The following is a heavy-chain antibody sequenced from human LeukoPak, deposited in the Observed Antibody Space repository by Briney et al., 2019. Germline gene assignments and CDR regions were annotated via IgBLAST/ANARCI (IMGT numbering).Heavy chain of an antibody. J-gene: IGHJ3*02. V-gene: IGHV4-39*01. CDR3: ARFNTIFGVAVDAFDI. D-gene: IGHD3-3*01. CDR1: GFTFSSYA. Sequence: GSLRLSCAASGFTFSSYAMTWVRQPPGKGLEWIGSIYYSGSTYYNPSLKSRVTISVDTSKNQFSLKLSSVTAADTAVYYCARFNTIFGVAVDAFDIWGQGTMVTVSS. CDR2: IYYSGST.